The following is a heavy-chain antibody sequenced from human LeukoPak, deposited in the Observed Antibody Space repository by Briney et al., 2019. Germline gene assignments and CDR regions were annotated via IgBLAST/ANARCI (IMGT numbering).Heavy chain of an antibody. CDR1: GGCISSYY. CDR3: ARETHSGSYYRTFDP. D-gene: IGHD1-26*01. V-gene: IGHV4-59*01. CDR2: IYYSGST. J-gene: IGHJ5*02. Sequence: SETLSLTCTVSGGCISSYYWSWIRQPPGKGLEWIGYIYYSGSTNYNPSLKSRVTISVDTSKNQFSLKLSSVTAADTAVYYCARETHSGSYYRTFDPWGQGTLVTVSS.